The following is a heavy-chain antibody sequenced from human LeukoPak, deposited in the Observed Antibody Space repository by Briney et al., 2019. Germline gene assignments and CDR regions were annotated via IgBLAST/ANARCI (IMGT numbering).Heavy chain of an antibody. CDR1: GFTFSSYS. V-gene: IGHV3-21*01. D-gene: IGHD5-12*01. CDR2: ISSSSSYI. J-gene: IGHJ4*02. CDR3: ARDSGHSGYDLDY. Sequence: TGGSLRLSCAASGFTFSSYSMNWVRQAPGKGLEWVSSISSSSSYIYYADSVKGRFTISRDNAKNSLYLQMNSPRAEDTAVYYCARDSGHSGYDLDYWGQGTLVTVSS.